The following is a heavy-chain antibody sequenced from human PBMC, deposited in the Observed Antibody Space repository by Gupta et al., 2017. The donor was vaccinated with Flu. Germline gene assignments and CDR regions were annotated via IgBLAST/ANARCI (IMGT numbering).Heavy chain of an antibody. Sequence: QVQLQESGPGLLKPSETLSLTCTVSGGSMSGFFWSWIRPPPGKGLEWIGYVSNSGTTTYNPSPTSRLAISVDPSRTQFSLMLSSLTAADTAVYYCARTRGGPGSNWLDPWGQGTLVTVSS. D-gene: IGHD3-16*01. CDR2: VSNSGTT. V-gene: IGHV4-59*01. CDR1: GGSMSGFF. J-gene: IGHJ5*02. CDR3: ARTRGGPGSNWLDP.